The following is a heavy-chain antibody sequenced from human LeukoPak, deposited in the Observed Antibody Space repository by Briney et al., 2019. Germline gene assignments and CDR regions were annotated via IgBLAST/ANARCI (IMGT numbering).Heavy chain of an antibody. CDR2: IHYSGST. Sequence: PSETLSLTCTVSGGSISSSSYYWDWLRQPPGKGLEWIGSIHYSGSTYDNPSLKSRVTISVDTSKKQFSLKLSSVTAADTAVYYCARRWYSSGYYSFDYWGQGTLVTVSS. V-gene: IGHV4-39*01. D-gene: IGHD3-22*01. J-gene: IGHJ4*02. CDR1: GGSISSSSYY. CDR3: ARRWYSSGYYSFDY.